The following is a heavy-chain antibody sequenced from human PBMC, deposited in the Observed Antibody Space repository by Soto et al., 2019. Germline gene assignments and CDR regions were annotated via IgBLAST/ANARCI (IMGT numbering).Heavy chain of an antibody. Sequence: ASVKVSCKASGGTFSSYAIGWVRQAPGRGLEWMGGIIPIFGTANYAQKFQGRVTITADESTSTAYMELSSLRSEDTAVYYCARGDSSSLRGYYYYGMDVWGQGTTVTVSS. J-gene: IGHJ6*02. D-gene: IGHD6-6*01. CDR3: ARGDSSSLRGYYYYGMDV. CDR1: GGTFSSYA. V-gene: IGHV1-69*13. CDR2: IIPIFGTA.